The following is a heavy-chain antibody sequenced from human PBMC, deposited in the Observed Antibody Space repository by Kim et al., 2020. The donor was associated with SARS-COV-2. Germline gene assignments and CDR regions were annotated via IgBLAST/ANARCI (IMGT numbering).Heavy chain of an antibody. V-gene: IGHV3-74*01. CDR1: GFTFTNYL. D-gene: IGHD1-26*01. J-gene: IGHJ5*02. Sequence: GGSLRLSCAASGFTFTNYLMNWVRHSPEKGLVWVSRISDDGRNTYYADSVKGRFTISRDNAKNTLYLQMNSLRAEDTAVYYCTRGRLQWEVPGGWFAPWG. CDR2: ISDDGRNT. CDR3: TRGRLQWEVPGGWFAP.